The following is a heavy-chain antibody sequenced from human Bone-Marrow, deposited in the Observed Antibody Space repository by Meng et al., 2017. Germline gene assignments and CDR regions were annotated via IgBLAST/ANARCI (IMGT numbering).Heavy chain of an antibody. CDR1: GYNSPDYY. V-gene: IGHV1-8*03. CDR2: MNPNSGNT. D-gene: IGHD3-9*01. CDR3: ARESGGHYDILTCYRAGDQYNWFDP. J-gene: IGHJ5*02. Sequence: ASVKVSCKPSGYNSPDYYIHCVRQATGQGLEWMVWMNPNSGNTGYAQKFQGRVTITRNTSISTAYMELSSMRSEDTAVYYCARESGGHYDILTCYRAGDQYNWFDPWGQGTLVTVSS.